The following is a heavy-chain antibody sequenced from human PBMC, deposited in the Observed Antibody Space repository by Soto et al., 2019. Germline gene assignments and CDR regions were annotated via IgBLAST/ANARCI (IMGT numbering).Heavy chain of an antibody. D-gene: IGHD3-22*01. V-gene: IGHV5-51*01. J-gene: IGHJ4*02. Sequence: GESMKICCKGAGYSFSSYWIGWVRQIPGKGLEWMGIIYPGDSDTRYSPSFPGKVTISADKSISTAYLQWSSLKASDTAMYYCARFSYDSSGSPDLYYFDYWGQGTLVTVSS. CDR2: IYPGDSDT. CDR1: GYSFSSYW. CDR3: ARFSYDSSGSPDLYYFDY.